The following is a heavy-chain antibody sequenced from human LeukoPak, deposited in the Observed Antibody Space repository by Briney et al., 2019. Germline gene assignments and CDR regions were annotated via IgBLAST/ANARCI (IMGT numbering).Heavy chain of an antibody. CDR3: SCDGYSNRDA. CDR1: GFTFRSYW. Sequence: PGGSLRLSCAASGFTFRSYWMSWVRQAPEKGLEWVANIKEDGSEKNYVDSVKGRFTISRDNAKNSLSLQMNSLRAEDTPVYYCSCDGYSNRDAWGQGSLVIVSS. D-gene: IGHD4-11*01. CDR2: IKEDGSEK. J-gene: IGHJ5*02. V-gene: IGHV3-7*01.